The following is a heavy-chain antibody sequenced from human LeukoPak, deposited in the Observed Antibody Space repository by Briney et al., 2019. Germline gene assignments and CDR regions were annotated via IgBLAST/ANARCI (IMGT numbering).Heavy chain of an antibody. D-gene: IGHD4-17*01. Sequence: ASVKVSCKASGYTFTGYYMHWVRQAPGQGLEWMGCINPNTGGTDYAQKFQGRVTMTRDTSINTADMEVSRLRSDDTAVYYCARGWRDYGDYVYYFDYWGQGTLVIVSS. CDR3: ARGWRDYGDYVYYFDY. V-gene: IGHV1-2*02. CDR1: GYTFTGYY. CDR2: INPNTGGT. J-gene: IGHJ4*02.